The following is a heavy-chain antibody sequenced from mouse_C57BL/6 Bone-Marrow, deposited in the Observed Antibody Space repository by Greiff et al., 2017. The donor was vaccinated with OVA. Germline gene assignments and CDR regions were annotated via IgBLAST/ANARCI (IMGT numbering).Heavy chain of an antibody. D-gene: IGHD1-1*01. V-gene: IGHV1-5*01. Sequence: VQLQQSGTVLARPGASVKMSCKTSGYTFTSYWMHWVKQRPGQGLEWIGAIYPGNSDTSYNQKFKGKAKLTAVTTASTAYMELSSLTNEDSAVYYCTRKGGDYGSSYPAWFAYWGQGTLVTVSA. CDR3: TRKGGDYGSSYPAWFAY. CDR2: IYPGNSDT. CDR1: GYTFTSYW. J-gene: IGHJ3*01.